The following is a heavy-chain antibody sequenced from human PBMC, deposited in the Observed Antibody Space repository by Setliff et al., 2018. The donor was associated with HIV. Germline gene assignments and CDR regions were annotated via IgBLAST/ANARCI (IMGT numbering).Heavy chain of an antibody. J-gene: IGHJ3*02. D-gene: IGHD1-26*01. CDR3: ARQYADPESGILDAFDI. CDR2: IYHSGST. Sequence: ETLSLTCAVSGYSISSGYYWGWIRQPPGKGLEWIGSIYHSGSTSYNPSLKSRVTISLDTSKNQFSLRLSSVTAADTAVYYCARQYADPESGILDAFDIWGQGTMVTVSS. CDR1: GYSISSGYY. V-gene: IGHV4-38-2*01.